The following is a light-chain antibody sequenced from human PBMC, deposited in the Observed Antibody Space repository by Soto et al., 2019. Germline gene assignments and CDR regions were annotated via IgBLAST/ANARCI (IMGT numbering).Light chain of an antibody. Sequence: QSALTQPASVSGSPGQSITMSCTGTSSDVGTYNYVSWYQHHPGKAPKLIIYEVSNRPSGVSNRFSGSKSGSTASLTISGLQAEDEADYHCTSYTRDTALVFGTGTKVTVL. CDR3: TSYTRDTALV. CDR2: EVS. V-gene: IGLV2-14*01. J-gene: IGLJ1*01. CDR1: SSDVGTYNY.